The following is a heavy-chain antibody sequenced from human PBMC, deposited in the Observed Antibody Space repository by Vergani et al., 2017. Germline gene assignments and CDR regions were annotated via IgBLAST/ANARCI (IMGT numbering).Heavy chain of an antibody. J-gene: IGHJ3*02. CDR3: ARANSRYYYDSTTGDAFDI. D-gene: IGHD3-22*01. V-gene: IGHV3-74*01. Sequence: EVQLVESGGGLVQPGGSLRLSCAASGFTFSSYWMHWVRQAPGKGLVWVSRINSDGSSTSYADSVKGRFTISRDNAKNTLYLQMNSLRAEDTAVYYCARANSRYYYDSTTGDAFDIWGQGTMVTVSS. CDR1: GFTFSSYW. CDR2: INSDGSST.